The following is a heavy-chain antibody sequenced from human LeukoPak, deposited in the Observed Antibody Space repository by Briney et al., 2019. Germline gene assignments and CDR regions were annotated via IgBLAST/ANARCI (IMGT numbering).Heavy chain of an antibody. Sequence: PSETLSLTCTVSGGSISSSSYYWGWIRQPPGKGLEWIGSIYYSGSTYYNPSLKSRVTISVDTSKNQFSLKLSSVTAADTAVYYCARGDIVVVVAATRGWFDPWGQGTLVTVSS. V-gene: IGHV4-39*07. D-gene: IGHD2-15*01. CDR2: IYYSGST. CDR3: ARGDIVVVVAATRGWFDP. J-gene: IGHJ5*02. CDR1: GGSISSSSYY.